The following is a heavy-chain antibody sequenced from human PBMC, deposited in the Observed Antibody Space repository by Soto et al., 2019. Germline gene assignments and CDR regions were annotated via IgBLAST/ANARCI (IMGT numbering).Heavy chain of an antibody. J-gene: IGHJ1*01. D-gene: IGHD3-22*01. V-gene: IGHV1-18*01. CDR1: GYSFSNYG. Sequence: QVHLVQSGGEVKKPGASVQVSCKASGYSFSNYGITWVRQAPGQGLEWMGWIAAHHYSTHYAQKFQGRVTMTTDTSTSTAYMELRSLTSDDTAVYYCARVCYDSRGNCDWGQGTLGTVSS. CDR3: ARVCYDSRGNCD. CDR2: IAAHHYST.